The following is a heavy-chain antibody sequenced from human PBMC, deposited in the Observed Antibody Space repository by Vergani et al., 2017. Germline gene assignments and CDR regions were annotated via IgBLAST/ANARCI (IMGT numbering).Heavy chain of an antibody. Sequence: QLQLQESGPGLVKPSETLSLTCTVSGGSISSSSYYWGWIRQPPGKGLEWIGSIYYSGSTYYNPSLKSRVTISVDTSKNQFSLKLSSVTAADTAVYYCARGLRYYDFWSGYYKDPPYFDYWGQGTLVTVSS. CDR3: ARGLRYYDFWSGYYKDPPYFDY. CDR2: IYYSGST. V-gene: IGHV4-39*01. J-gene: IGHJ4*02. D-gene: IGHD3-3*01. CDR1: GGSISSSSYY.